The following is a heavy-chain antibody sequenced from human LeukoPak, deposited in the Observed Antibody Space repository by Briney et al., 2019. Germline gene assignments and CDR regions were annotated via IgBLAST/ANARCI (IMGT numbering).Heavy chain of an antibody. CDR1: GGSFSGSY. CDR3: ARGFGDGYNYSFDY. Sequence: SETASPTCVAYGGSFSGSYCSWGRQPPGNGLQRIGENTHSGSTDYNPSLKSRVTVSVDTSKNQFSLKLSSVTAADTAVYYCARGFGDGYNYSFDYWGQGTLVTVSS. D-gene: IGHD5-24*01. V-gene: IGHV4-34*01. J-gene: IGHJ4*02. CDR2: NTHSGST.